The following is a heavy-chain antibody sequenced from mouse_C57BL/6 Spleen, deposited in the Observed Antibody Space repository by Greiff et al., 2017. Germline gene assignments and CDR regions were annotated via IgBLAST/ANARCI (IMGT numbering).Heavy chain of an antibody. J-gene: IGHJ1*01. CDR2: IRSKSSNYAT. V-gene: IGHV10-3*01. CDR1: GFTFNTYA. CDR3: VRDEDNNGSSRYFDV. Sequence: EVMLVESGGGLVQPKGSLKLSCAASGFTFNTYAMHWVRQAPGKGLEWVARIRSKSSNYATYYADSVKDRFTISRDDSQSMLYLQMNNLKTEDTARYYSVRDEDNNGSSRYFDVWRAGTTVSVSS. D-gene: IGHD1-1*01.